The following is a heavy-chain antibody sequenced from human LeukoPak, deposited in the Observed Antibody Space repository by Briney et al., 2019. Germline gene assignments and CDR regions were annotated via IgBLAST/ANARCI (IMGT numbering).Heavy chain of an antibody. J-gene: IGHJ4*02. CDR3: AKVVQYTASTGTGLDY. V-gene: IGHV3-33*06. CDR1: GFIFFNYG. Sequence: GGSLRLSCAASGFIFFNYGMHWVRQAPGKGLDWGAVIWNDGSYKYYADPVKGRFTISRDNPKNTLYLQMNSLRAEDTAIYYCAKVVQYTASTGTGLDYWGQGTLVTVSS. CDR2: IWNDGSYK. D-gene: IGHD6-13*01.